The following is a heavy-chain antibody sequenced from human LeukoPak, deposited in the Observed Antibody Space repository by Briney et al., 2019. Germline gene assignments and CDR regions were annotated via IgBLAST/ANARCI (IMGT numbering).Heavy chain of an antibody. V-gene: IGHV3-33*01. CDR3: VRDTVTADY. D-gene: IGHD4-17*01. CDR2: IWYDGSNK. CDR1: GFTLSSYG. J-gene: IGHJ4*02. Sequence: PGRSLRLSCAASGFTLSSYGMHWVRQAPGKGLEWVAVIWYDGSNKYYADSVKGRFTISRDNSKNTLYLQMNSLRAEDTAVYYCVRDTVTADYWGQGTLVTVSS.